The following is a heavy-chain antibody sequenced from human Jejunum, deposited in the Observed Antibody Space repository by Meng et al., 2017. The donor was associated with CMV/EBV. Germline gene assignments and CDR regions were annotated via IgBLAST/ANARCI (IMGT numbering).Heavy chain of an antibody. V-gene: IGHV4-61*01. CDR3: ARVSVGASYYFDY. CDR1: GSVSSGRYD. D-gene: IGHD1-26*01. CDR2: IYYSGGN. J-gene: IGHJ4*02. Sequence: GSVSSGRYDGSWSRQPQGKGMEWIGYIYYSGGNNYNPSLKRRVTISIDTSKNQFSLKLSSVTAADTAVYYCARVSVGASYYFDYWGPGTLVTVSS.